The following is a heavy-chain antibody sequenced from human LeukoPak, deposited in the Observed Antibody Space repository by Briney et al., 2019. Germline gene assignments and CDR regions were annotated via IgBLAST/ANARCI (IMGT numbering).Heavy chain of an antibody. J-gene: IGHJ4*02. CDR1: GFTFSSYA. D-gene: IGHD3-10*01. Sequence: GGSLRLSCAASGFTFSSYAMSWVRQAPGKGLVWVSRINSDGSSTNYADSVKGRFTISRDNAKNTLYLQMNSLRAEDTAIYYCARDSNYYGSGSYLYDWGQGTLVTVSS. CDR2: INSDGSST. CDR3: ARDSNYYGSGSYLYD. V-gene: IGHV3-74*01.